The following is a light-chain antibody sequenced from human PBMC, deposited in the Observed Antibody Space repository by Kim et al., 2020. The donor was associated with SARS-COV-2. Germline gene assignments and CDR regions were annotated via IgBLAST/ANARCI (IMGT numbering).Light chain of an antibody. CDR2: EDN. V-gene: IGLV6-57*02. Sequence: NFMLTQPHSVSESPGKTVTISCTGSSGSIASNYVQWYQQRPGSAPTTVIYEDNQRPSGVPDRFSGSIDSSSNSASLTISGLKTEDEADYYCQSYDSSNLWVFGGGTQLTDL. CDR3: QSYDSSNLWV. J-gene: IGLJ3*02. CDR1: SGSIASNY.